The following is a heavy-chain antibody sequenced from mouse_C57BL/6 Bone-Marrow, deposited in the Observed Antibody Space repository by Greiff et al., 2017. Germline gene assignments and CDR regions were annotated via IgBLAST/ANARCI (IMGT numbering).Heavy chain of an antibody. D-gene: IGHD2-5*01. V-gene: IGHV1-69*01. CDR3: ARSDYSNYGGLAY. CDR1: GYTFTSYW. J-gene: IGHJ3*01. Sequence: QVQLQQPGAELVMPGASVKLSCKASGYTFTSYWMHWVKQRPGQGLEWIGEIDPSDSYTNYNQKFKGKSTLTVDKSSSTAYMQLSSLTSEDSAVYYCARSDYSNYGGLAYWGQGTLVTVSA. CDR2: IDPSDSYT.